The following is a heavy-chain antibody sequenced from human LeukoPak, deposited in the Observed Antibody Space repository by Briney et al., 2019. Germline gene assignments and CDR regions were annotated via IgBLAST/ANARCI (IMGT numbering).Heavy chain of an antibody. Sequence: ASVKVSCKASGGTFSSYAISWVRQAPGQGLEWMGGIIPIFGTANYAQKFQGRVTITADKSTSTAYMELSSLRSEDTAVYYCARGLVVVAANPYYYYYMDVWGKGTTVTVSS. D-gene: IGHD2-15*01. CDR1: GGTFSSYA. V-gene: IGHV1-69*06. CDR2: IIPIFGTA. CDR3: ARGLVVVAANPYYYYYMDV. J-gene: IGHJ6*03.